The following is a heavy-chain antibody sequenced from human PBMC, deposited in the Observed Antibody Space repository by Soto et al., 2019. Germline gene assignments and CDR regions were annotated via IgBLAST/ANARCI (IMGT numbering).Heavy chain of an antibody. Sequence: EVQLLESGGGLVQPGGSLGLSCAASGSTFSSYDMSWVRQAPGKGLEYVSSISVTGSGTYYADSVKGRFTISRDNSKNTLYLQMNSLRVEDTAVYYCARTTTTKSRDYWGQGTLVTVSS. CDR3: ARTTTTKSRDY. D-gene: IGHD4-17*01. CDR2: ISVTGSGT. CDR1: GSTFSSYD. V-gene: IGHV3-23*01. J-gene: IGHJ4*02.